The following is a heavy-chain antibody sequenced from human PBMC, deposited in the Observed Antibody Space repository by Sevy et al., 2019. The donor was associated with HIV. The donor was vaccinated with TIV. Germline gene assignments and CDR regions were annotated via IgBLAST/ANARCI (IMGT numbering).Heavy chain of an antibody. Sequence: GGSLRLSCAASGFTLSGIHMNWFRQAPGKGLEWVSSISCSSNDIKYADSAKGRFTVSRVNAQSLLFLQMNCLRAEDTAIYYCAREAGGWSRYLWGQGTLVTVSS. D-gene: IGHD6-19*01. CDR2: ISCSSNDI. CDR1: GFTLSGIH. V-gene: IGHV3-21*06. J-gene: IGHJ5*02. CDR3: AREAGGWSRYL.